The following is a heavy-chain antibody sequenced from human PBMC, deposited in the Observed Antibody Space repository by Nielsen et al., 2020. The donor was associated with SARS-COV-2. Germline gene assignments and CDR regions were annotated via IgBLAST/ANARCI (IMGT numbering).Heavy chain of an antibody. CDR2: IKQDASEK. CDR1: GFTFSDST. V-gene: IGHV3-7*05. D-gene: IGHD6-13*01. Sequence: GGSLRLSCAASGFTFSDSTMHWVRQASGKGLEWVANIKQDASEKYYLDSVKGRFTVSRDNAKNSVYLQMNRLRAEDTAVYYCVRAAGSSWHFDYWGQGTLVTVSP. J-gene: IGHJ4*02. CDR3: VRAAGSSWHFDY.